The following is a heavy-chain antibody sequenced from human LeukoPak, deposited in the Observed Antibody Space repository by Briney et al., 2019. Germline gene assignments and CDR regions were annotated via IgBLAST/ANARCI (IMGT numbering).Heavy chain of an antibody. CDR2: INPSGGST. Sequence: ASVKVSCKASGYTFTGYYMHWVRQAPGQGLEWMGIINPSGGSTSYAQKFQGRVTMTRDTSTSTVYMELSSLRSEDTAVYYCARDGGPNYGSGSYYSDPLPYWGQGTLVTVSS. J-gene: IGHJ4*02. CDR3: ARDGGPNYGSGSYYSDPLPY. D-gene: IGHD3-10*01. CDR1: GYTFTGYY. V-gene: IGHV1-46*01.